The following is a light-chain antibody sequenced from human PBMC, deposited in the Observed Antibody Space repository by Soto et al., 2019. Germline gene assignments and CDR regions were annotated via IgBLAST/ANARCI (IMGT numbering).Light chain of an antibody. CDR3: TSFSSSTSLDV. CDR2: QVT. V-gene: IGLV2-14*01. J-gene: IGLJ1*01. CDR1: TRDIAGYNY. Sequence: QSVLTQPASVSGSLGRSITISCTGTTRDIAGYNYISWYQQLPGKAPKLMIYQVTIRPSGISNRFSGSKSGNTASLTISGLQAEDEADYYCTSFSSSTSLDVFGTGTKVTVL.